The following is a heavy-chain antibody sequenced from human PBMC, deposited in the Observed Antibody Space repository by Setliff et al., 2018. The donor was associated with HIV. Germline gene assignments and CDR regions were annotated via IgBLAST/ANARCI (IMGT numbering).Heavy chain of an antibody. CDR3: ARATYSGSPNPPQDY. Sequence: GASVKVSCKASGYSFFSYSITWVRQAPGQGLEWVGWINCYSGDSKFPEKLQGRITMTADTSTSTAYMELRSLTSDDTAMYYCARATYSGSPNPPQDYWGQGTLVTVSS. CDR1: GYSFFSYS. CDR2: INCYSGDS. V-gene: IGHV1-18*01. D-gene: IGHD1-26*01. J-gene: IGHJ4*02.